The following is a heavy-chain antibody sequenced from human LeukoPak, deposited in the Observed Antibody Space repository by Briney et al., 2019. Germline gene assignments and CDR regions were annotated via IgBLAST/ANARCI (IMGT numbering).Heavy chain of an antibody. V-gene: IGHV1-18*01. CDR1: GYTFTSYG. J-gene: IGHJ5*02. D-gene: IGHD6-13*01. Sequence: ASVRVSCKASGYTFTSYGISWVRQAPGQGLEWMGWISAYNGNTNYAQKLQGRVTMTTDTSTSTAYMERRSLGSDDTAVYYCARDRAGSSWSDNWFDPWGQGTLVTVSS. CDR2: ISAYNGNT. CDR3: ARDRAGSSWSDNWFDP.